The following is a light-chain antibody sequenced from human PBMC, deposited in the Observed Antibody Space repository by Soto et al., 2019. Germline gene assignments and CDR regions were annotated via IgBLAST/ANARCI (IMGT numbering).Light chain of an antibody. CDR2: LEGSGSY. CDR1: SGHSSYI. J-gene: IGLJ3*02. Sequence: QLVLTQSSSASASLGSSVKLTCTLSSGHSSYIIAWHQQQPGKALRYLMKLEGSGSYNKGSGVPDRFSGSSSGADRYLTISNLQFEDEADYYCETWDSNTNWVFGGGTKLTVL. V-gene: IGLV4-60*02. CDR3: ETWDSNTNWV.